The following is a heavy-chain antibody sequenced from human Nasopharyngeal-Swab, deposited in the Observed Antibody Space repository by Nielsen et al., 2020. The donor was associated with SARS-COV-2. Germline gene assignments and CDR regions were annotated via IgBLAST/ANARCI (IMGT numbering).Heavy chain of an antibody. J-gene: IGHJ5*02. V-gene: IGHV6-1*01. CDR3: ARENNYYDRSGYYYGWFDP. Sequence: SQTLSLTCVISGDSVSSNSAAWNWIRTSPSRGLEWLGRTYYRSKWYNDYAVSVKSRITINPDTSKNQFSLQLNSVTPEDTAVYYCARENNYYDRSGYYYGWFDPWGQGTLVTVSS. D-gene: IGHD3-22*01. CDR1: GDSVSSNSAA. CDR2: TYYRSKWYN.